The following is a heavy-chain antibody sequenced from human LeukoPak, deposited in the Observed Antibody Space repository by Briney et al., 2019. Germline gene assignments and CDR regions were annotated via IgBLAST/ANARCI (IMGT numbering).Heavy chain of an antibody. V-gene: IGHV4-59*01. J-gene: IGHJ1*01. D-gene: IGHD1-26*01. CDR1: GGSISSYY. CDR3: ANSGSCFNFQH. CDR2: IYYSGST. Sequence: SETLSLTCTVSGGSISSYYWSWIRQPPGKGLEWIGYIYYSGSTNYNPSLKSRVTISVDTSKNQFSLKLSSVTAADTAVYYCANSGSCFNFQHWGQGTLVTVSS.